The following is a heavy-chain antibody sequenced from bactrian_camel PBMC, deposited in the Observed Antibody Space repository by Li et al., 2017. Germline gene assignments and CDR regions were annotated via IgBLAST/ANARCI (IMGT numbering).Heavy chain of an antibody. CDR2: VSTGKGNT. V-gene: IGHV3S28*01. CDR1: GLRFTASD. D-gene: IGHD3*01. J-gene: IGHJ4*01. CDR3: ATRPPLDECYSGSWCSWVYNY. Sequence: QLVESGGGSVQPGGSLRISCAASGLRFTASDMSWVRQAPGKGLEWVSTVSTGKGNTYYAESVKGRFTVSRDNAKNTLYLKMNSLKTEDTAVYYCATRPPLDECYSGSWCSWVYNYWGQGTQVTVS.